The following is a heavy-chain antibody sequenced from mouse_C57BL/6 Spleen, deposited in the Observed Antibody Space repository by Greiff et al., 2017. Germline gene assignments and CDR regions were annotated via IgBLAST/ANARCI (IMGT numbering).Heavy chain of an antibody. CDR1: GYTFTSYW. CDR3: ARIQNYDDDGHLDY. J-gene: IGHJ2*01. CDR2: IDPSDSYT. D-gene: IGHD2-4*01. V-gene: IGHV1-69*01. Sequence: VQLQQPGAELVMPGASVKLSCKASGYTFTSYWMHWVKQRPGQGLEWIGEIDPSDSYTNYNQKFKGKSTLTVDKSSSTAYMQLSSLTSEDSAVYYWARIQNYDDDGHLDYWGQGTTLTVSS.